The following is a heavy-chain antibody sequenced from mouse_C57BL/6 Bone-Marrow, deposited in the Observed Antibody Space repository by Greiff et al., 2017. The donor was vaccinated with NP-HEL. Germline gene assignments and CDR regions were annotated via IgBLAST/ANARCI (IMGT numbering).Heavy chain of an antibody. Sequence: VQLQQSGPELVKPGASVKISCKASGYTFTDYYMNWVKQSHGKSLEWIGDINPNNGGTSYNQKFKGKATLTVDKSSSTAYMELRSLTSEDSAVYYCARGYSVWGTGTTVTVSS. CDR1: GYTFTDYY. J-gene: IGHJ1*03. CDR2: INPNNGGT. CDR3: ARGYSV. V-gene: IGHV1-26*01. D-gene: IGHD2-14*01.